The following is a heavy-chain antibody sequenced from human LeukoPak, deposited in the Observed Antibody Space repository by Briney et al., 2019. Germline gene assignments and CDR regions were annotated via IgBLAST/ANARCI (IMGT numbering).Heavy chain of an antibody. CDR2: IIQDGRGA. CDR1: GFRFTIYS. V-gene: IGHV3-7*01. Sequence: GGSLRLSSTTSGFRFTIYSMTWVRQAPGKGLEWVATIIQDGRGADYVDSVKGRFTISRDDAKNSLYLQMNSLRAEDTAVYYCARGFSTRSSSWFANWFDPWGQGTLVTVSS. CDR3: ARGFSTRSSSWFANWFDP. D-gene: IGHD6-13*01. J-gene: IGHJ5*02.